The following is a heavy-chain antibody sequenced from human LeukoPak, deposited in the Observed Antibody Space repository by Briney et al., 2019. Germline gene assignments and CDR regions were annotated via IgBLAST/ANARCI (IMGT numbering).Heavy chain of an antibody. CDR1: GFTFGDYA. V-gene: IGHV3-49*03. J-gene: IGHJ6*02. CDR2: IRSKACGGTT. CDR3: TRDQVVLLWFGESAYYYGMDV. D-gene: IGHD3-10*01. Sequence: HPGRSLRLSCTASGFTFGDYAMSWFRQAPGKGLEWVGFIRSKACGGTTEYAASVKGRFTISRDDSKSIAYLQMNSLKTEDTAVYYCTRDQVVLLWFGESAYYYGMDVWGQGTTVTVSS.